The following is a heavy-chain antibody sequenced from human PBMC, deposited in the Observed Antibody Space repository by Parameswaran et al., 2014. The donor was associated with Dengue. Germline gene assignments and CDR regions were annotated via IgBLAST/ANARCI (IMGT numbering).Heavy chain of an antibody. CDR2: INPNSGGT. Sequence: WVRQAPGQGLEWMGWINPNSGGTNYAQKFQGRVTMTRDTSISTAYMELSRLRSDDTAVYYCARVRPRLVVVAATRGAYYFDYWGQGTLVTVSS. D-gene: IGHD2-15*01. CDR3: ARVRPRLVVVAATRGAYYFDY. V-gene: IGHV1-2*02. J-gene: IGHJ4*02.